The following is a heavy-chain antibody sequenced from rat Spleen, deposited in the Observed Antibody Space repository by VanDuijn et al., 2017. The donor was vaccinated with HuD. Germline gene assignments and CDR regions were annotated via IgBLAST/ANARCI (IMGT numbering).Heavy chain of an antibody. CDR3: ARPSYGYPFAY. V-gene: IGHV5-7*01. J-gene: IGHJ3*01. D-gene: IGHD1-7*01. CDR2: ITYDGSST. Sequence: EVQLVESDGGLVQPGRSLKLSCAASGFTFSDYYMAWVRQAPKKGLEWVATITYDGSSTYYRDSVKGRFTISRDNANSNLYLQMDSLRSEDTATYYCARPSYGYPFAYWGQGTLVTVSS. CDR1: GFTFSDYY.